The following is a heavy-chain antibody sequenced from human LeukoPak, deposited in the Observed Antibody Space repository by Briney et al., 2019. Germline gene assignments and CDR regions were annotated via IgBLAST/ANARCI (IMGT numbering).Heavy chain of an antibody. Sequence: GASVKVSCKASGGTLSSYAISWVRQAPGQGLEWMGGIIPIFGTANYAQKFQGRVTITADESTSTAYMELSSLRSEDTAVYYCARDANPFGSGSYYTFNWFDPWGQGTLVTVSS. D-gene: IGHD3-10*01. CDR2: IIPIFGTA. V-gene: IGHV1-69*13. J-gene: IGHJ5*02. CDR3: ARDANPFGSGSYYTFNWFDP. CDR1: GGTLSSYA.